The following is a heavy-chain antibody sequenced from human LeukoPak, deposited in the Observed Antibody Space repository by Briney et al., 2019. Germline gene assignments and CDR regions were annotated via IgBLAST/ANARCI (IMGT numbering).Heavy chain of an antibody. Sequence: GGSLRLSCAASGFTFSDHYMAWIRQAPGKGLEWVSVIYTGGSTYYADSVKDRFTISRDNSKNTLYLQMNSLRVEDTAVYYCARYHVDSVAGFDPWGQGTQVTVSS. J-gene: IGHJ5*02. CDR3: ARYHVDSVAGFDP. CDR1: GFTFSDHY. V-gene: IGHV3-66*01. CDR2: IYTGGST. D-gene: IGHD4-17*01.